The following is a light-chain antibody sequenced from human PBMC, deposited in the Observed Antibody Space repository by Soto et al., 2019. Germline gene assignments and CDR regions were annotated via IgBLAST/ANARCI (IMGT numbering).Light chain of an antibody. Sequence: EIVLTQSPGILSLSPGERASLSSRASQNMSSTVLAWYQQKPGQAPRLLIYGASSRTTGIPDRFSGSGSGTDFTLTISRLEPEDFAMYYCQQCGGSPTFGQGTKVDIK. CDR2: GAS. CDR3: QQCGGSPT. CDR1: QNMSSTV. V-gene: IGKV3-20*01. J-gene: IGKJ1*01.